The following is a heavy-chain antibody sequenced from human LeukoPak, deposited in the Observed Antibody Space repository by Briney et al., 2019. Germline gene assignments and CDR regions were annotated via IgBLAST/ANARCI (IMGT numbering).Heavy chain of an antibody. D-gene: IGHD5-12*01. CDR2: ISAYNGNT. V-gene: IGHV1-18*01. CDR3: ARDPKYSGYDCFDY. Sequence: GASVKVSCKASGYTFTSYGISWVRQAPGQGLEWMGWISAYNGNTNYAQKLQGRVTMTTDTSTSTAYMELRSLRSDDTAVYYCARDPKYSGYDCFDYWGQGTLVTVSS. J-gene: IGHJ4*02. CDR1: GYTFTSYG.